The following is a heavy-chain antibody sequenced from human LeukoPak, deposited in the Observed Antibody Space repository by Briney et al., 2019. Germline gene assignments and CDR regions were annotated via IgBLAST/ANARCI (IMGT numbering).Heavy chain of an antibody. CDR2: INHSGST. CDR3: ARSFYGHSLSNWFDP. CDR1: GGSFSGYY. D-gene: IGHD4-17*01. Sequence: PSETLSLTCAVYGGSFSGYYWSWIRQPPGKGLEWIGKINHSGSTNYNPSLKSRVTISVDTSKNQFSLKLSSVTAADTAVYYCARSFYGHSLSNWFDPWGQGTLVTVSS. V-gene: IGHV4-34*01. J-gene: IGHJ5*02.